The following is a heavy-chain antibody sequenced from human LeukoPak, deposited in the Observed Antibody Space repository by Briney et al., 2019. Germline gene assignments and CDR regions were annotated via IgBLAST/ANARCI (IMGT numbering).Heavy chain of an antibody. Sequence: GGSLRLSCAASGFTVSNNYMNWVRQAPGKGLEWVSVIYSGGFTYYSDSVKGRFTISRDNSKNTLYLHMNGLRVEDTAIYYCARDERWIQFNYWGQGTLVTVSS. CDR1: GFTVSNNY. V-gene: IGHV3-53*01. CDR3: ARDERWIQFNY. J-gene: IGHJ4*02. D-gene: IGHD5-18*01. CDR2: IYSGGFT.